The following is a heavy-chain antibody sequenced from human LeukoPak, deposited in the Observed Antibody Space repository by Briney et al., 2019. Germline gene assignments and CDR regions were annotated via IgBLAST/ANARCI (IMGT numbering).Heavy chain of an antibody. V-gene: IGHV3-20*04. CDR3: ARALDSSGWNDAFDI. D-gene: IGHD3-22*01. Sequence: GGSLRLSCAASGFTFDDYGMSWVRQAPGKGLEWVSGFYWNGGSTGYADSVKGRFTISRDNAKNSLYLQMNSLRAEDTAFYYCARALDSSGWNDAFDIWGQGTMVTVSS. J-gene: IGHJ3*02. CDR2: FYWNGGST. CDR1: GFTFDDYG.